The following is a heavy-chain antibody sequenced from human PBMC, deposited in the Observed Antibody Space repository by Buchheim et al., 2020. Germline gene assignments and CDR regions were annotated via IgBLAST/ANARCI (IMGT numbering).Heavy chain of an antibody. CDR2: IYHSGNT. J-gene: IGHJ5*02. D-gene: IGHD6-13*01. CDR3: ARGRRAGYSSTGGWFDP. CDR1: GGSISSSHW. V-gene: IGHV4-4*02. Sequence: QVQLQESGPGLVKPSGPMHLTCAGSGGSISSSHWWSWVRQPPGKGLEWIGEIYHSGNTNYNPSLQSRVTISVDKSKNQLSLLLSSVTAADTAVYYCARGRRAGYSSTGGWFDPWGQGTL.